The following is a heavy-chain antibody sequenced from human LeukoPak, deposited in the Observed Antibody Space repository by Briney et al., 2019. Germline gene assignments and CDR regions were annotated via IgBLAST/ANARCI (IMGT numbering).Heavy chain of an antibody. V-gene: IGHV1-18*01. D-gene: IGHD1-26*01. CDR2: ISAYNGNT. Sequence: ASVKVSCKVSGYTLTELSMHWVRQAPGQGLEWMGWISAYNGNTNYAQKLQGRVTMTTDTSTSTAYMELRSLRSDDTAVYYCARDKWELLPYYYYGMDVWGQGTTVTVSS. CDR3: ARDKWELLPYYYYGMDV. J-gene: IGHJ6*02. CDR1: GYTLTELS.